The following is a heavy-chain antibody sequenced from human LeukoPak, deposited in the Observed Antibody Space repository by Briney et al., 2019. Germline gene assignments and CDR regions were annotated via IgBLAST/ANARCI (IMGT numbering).Heavy chain of an antibody. CDR2: ISSSSSYI. CDR1: GFTFSSYS. J-gene: IGHJ6*02. V-gene: IGHV3-21*01. CDR3: ARGYCSSTSCRILGYYYGMDV. Sequence: GSLRLSCAASGFTFSSYSMNWVRQAPGKGLEWVSSISSSSSYIYYADSVKGRFTISRDNAKNSLYLQMNSLRAEDTAVYYCARGYCSSTSCRILGYYYGMDVWGQGTTVTVSS. D-gene: IGHD2-2*01.